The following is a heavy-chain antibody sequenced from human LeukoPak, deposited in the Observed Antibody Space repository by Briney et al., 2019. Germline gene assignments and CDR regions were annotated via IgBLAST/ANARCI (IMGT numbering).Heavy chain of an antibody. CDR2: ISGSGGST. Sequence: GGSLRLPCAASGFTFSSYAMSWVRQAPGKGLEWVSAISGSGGSTYYADSVKGRFTISRDNAKNTLYLQMNSLRVEDTAMYYCAKIGGYSGYTIDYWGQGTLVTVSS. CDR3: AKIGGYSGYTIDY. V-gene: IGHV3-23*01. J-gene: IGHJ4*02. CDR1: GFTFSSYA. D-gene: IGHD5-12*01.